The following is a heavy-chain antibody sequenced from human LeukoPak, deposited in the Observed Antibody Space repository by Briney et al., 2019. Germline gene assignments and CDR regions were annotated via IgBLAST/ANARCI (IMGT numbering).Heavy chain of an antibody. V-gene: IGHV3-48*03. D-gene: IGHD3-10*02. J-gene: IGHJ6*04. CDR3: AELGITMIGGV. CDR2: ISSSGSTI. CDR1: GFTFSSYE. Sequence: GGSLRLSCAASGFTFSSYEMNWVRQAPGKGLEWVSYISSSGSTIYYADSVKGGFTISRDNAKNSLYLQMNSLRAEDTAVYYCAELGITMIGGVWGKGTTVTVSS.